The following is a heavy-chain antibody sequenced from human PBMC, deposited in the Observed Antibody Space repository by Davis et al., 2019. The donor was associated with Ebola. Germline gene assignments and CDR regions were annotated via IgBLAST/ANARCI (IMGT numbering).Heavy chain of an antibody. D-gene: IGHD3-10*01. CDR1: GYTFTRDG. Sequence: ASVKVSCKASGYTFTRDGISWVRQAPGQGLELMGWISAYNGNTNYAQNLQGRVTMTTATSTSTAYMEVRSLRYDDTAVYYCARAVTMVLPSGWFDPWGQGTLVTVSS. CDR3: ARAVTMVLPSGWFDP. CDR2: ISAYNGNT. V-gene: IGHV1-18*01. J-gene: IGHJ5*02.